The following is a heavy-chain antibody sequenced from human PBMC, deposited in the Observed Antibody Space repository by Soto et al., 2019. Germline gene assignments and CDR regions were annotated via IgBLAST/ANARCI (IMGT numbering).Heavy chain of an antibody. J-gene: IGHJ6*02. V-gene: IGHV5-51*01. Sequence: SMTISYKTSGYIFASYGDVWVRQMPGKGLEWMAIIYPGDSNTRYSPSFQGQVTISADKSITTAYLQWSSLKASDSAIYYCARSRWYYYGMDVWGQGTTVTVSS. CDR2: IYPGDSNT. CDR3: ARSRWYYYGMDV. CDR1: GYIFASYG. D-gene: IGHD2-15*01.